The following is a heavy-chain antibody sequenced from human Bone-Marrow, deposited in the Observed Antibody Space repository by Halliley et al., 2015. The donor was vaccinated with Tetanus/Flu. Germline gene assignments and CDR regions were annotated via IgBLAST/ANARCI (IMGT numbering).Heavy chain of an antibody. D-gene: IGHD3-3*01. V-gene: IGHV1-18*01. CDR3: ARDPTNTSGRKTYFDS. CDR2: NGDP. J-gene: IGHJ4*02. Sequence: NGDPHSPKSLQGRMTMTKDSSTTTAYMELRSLTSDDTAVYYCARDPTNTSGRKTYFDSWGQGTLVTVSS.